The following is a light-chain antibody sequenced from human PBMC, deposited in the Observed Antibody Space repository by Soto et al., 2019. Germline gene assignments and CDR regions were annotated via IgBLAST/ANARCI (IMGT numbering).Light chain of an antibody. CDR3: QHRNNWPGT. CDR1: QSVGRY. J-gene: IGKJ1*01. Sequence: EIVLTQSPAILSLSPGERATLSCRASQSVGRYLVWYQQKPGQAPRLLIYDASNRATGVPARFSGSWSGTDFTLTICSLVSEDFAVYYCQHRNNWPGTRGQGTRVEIK. V-gene: IGKV3-11*01. CDR2: DAS.